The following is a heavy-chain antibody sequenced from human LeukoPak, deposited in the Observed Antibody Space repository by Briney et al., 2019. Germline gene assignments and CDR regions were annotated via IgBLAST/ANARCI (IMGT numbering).Heavy chain of an antibody. J-gene: IGHJ4*02. CDR2: ISWNSGGI. D-gene: IGHD5-18*01. V-gene: IGHV3-9*01. CDR3: AKDPYSYGRYYFDY. Sequence: GGSLRLSCAASGFTFDDYAMHWVRQAPGKGLEWVSGISWNSGGIGYADSVKGRFTISRDNAKNSLYLQMNSLRAEDTALYYCAKDPYSYGRYYFDYWGQGTLVTVSS. CDR1: GFTFDDYA.